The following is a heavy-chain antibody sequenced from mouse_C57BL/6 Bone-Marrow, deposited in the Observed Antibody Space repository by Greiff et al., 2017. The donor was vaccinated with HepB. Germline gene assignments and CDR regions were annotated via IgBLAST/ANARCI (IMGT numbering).Heavy chain of an antibody. CDR2: IRSKSNNYAT. D-gene: IGHD4-1*01. V-gene: IGHV10-1*01. Sequence: EVMLVESGGGLVQPKGSLKLSCAASGFSFNTYAMNWVRQAPGKGLEWVGRIRSKSNNYATYYADSVKDRFTISRDDSESMLYLQMNNLKTEDTAMYYCGTGTAAYWGQGTLVTVSA. CDR1: GFSFNTYA. J-gene: IGHJ3*01. CDR3: GTGTAAY.